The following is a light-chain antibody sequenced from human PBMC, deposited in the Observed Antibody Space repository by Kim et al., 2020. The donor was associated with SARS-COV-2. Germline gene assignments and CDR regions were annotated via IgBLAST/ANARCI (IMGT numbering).Light chain of an antibody. Sequence: ASVGDRVPITCRASQDTSNDLGWYQQNPGRAPKRLIYGASSLQSGVPSRFSGSGSGTEFTLTISSLQPEDFATYFCLQHNTYPITFGQGTRLEIK. CDR2: GAS. CDR1: QDTSND. CDR3: LQHNTYPIT. J-gene: IGKJ5*01. V-gene: IGKV1-17*01.